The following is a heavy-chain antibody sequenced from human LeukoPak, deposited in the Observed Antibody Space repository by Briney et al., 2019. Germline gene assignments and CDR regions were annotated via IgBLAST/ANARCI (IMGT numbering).Heavy chain of an antibody. J-gene: IGHJ4*02. V-gene: IGHV4-39*07. Sequence: PSETLSLTCTVSGGSISSSSYYWGWIRQPPGKGLEWIGSIYYSGSTYYNPSLKSRVTISVDTSKNQFSLKLSSVTAADTAVYYCARGYYDFWSGYYAPRGSFDYWGQGTLVTVSS. CDR3: ARGYYDFWSGYYAPRGSFDY. D-gene: IGHD3-3*01. CDR1: GGSISSSSYY. CDR2: IYYSGST.